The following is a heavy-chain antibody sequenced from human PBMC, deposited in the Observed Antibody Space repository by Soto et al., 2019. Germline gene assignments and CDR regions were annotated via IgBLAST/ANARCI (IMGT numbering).Heavy chain of an antibody. CDR1: GGSISSSNW. CDR2: IYHSGST. J-gene: IGHJ4*02. Sequence: PSETLFLTCAVSGGSISSSNWWSWVRQPPGKGLEWIGEIYHSGSTNYNPSLKSRVTISVDKSKNQFSLKLSSVTAADTAVYYCARVQGAVAGTFDYWGQGTLVTVS. CDR3: ARVQGAVAGTFDY. V-gene: IGHV4-4*02. D-gene: IGHD6-19*01.